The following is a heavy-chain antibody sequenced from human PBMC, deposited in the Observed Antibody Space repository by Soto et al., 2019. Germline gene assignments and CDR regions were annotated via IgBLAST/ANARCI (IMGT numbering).Heavy chain of an antibody. V-gene: IGHV4-34*01. J-gene: IGHJ4*02. Sequence: PSETLSLTCAVYGGSFSGYYWSWIRQPPGKGLEWIGEINHSGSTNYNPSLKSRVTISVGTSKNQFSLKLSSVTAADTAVYYCARVPRLSNTDYWGQGTLVTVSS. D-gene: IGHD7-27*01. CDR3: ARVPRLSNTDY. CDR1: GGSFSGYY. CDR2: INHSGST.